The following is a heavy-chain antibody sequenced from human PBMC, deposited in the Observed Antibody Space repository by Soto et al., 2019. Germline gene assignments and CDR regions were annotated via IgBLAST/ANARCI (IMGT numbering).Heavy chain of an antibody. CDR1: GFSFSFYG. J-gene: IGHJ6*02. CDR2: IWYDGTSK. V-gene: IGHV3-33*01. Sequence: QMQLVESGGGVVQPGGSLRLSCGSSGFSFSFYGMHWVRQAPGKGLEWVAFIWYDGTSKFYADSVKGRFTISRDNSKTTLFLEMNSLRAEDTAVYYCARDGTPQRCMEKNYYNYYSGMDACGQGTTVLVSS. CDR3: ARDGTPQRCMEKNYYNYYSGMDA. D-gene: IGHD3-3*01.